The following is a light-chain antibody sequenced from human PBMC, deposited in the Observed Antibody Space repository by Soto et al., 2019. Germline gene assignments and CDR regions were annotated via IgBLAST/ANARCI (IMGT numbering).Light chain of an antibody. J-gene: IGKJ1*01. CDR2: GAS. V-gene: IGKV3-15*01. Sequence: EIVMTQSPATLSVSPGERATLSCRASQSVSSKLAWYQQKPGQAPRLLIYGASTRATGIPARFSGSGSGTEFTLTISSLQSEDFAVYFCQQYSNWPRTFGQGTKVEI. CDR1: QSVSSK. CDR3: QQYSNWPRT.